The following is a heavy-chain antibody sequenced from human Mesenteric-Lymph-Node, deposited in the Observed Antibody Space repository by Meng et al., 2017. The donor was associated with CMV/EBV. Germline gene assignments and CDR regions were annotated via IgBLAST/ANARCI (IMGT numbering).Heavy chain of an antibody. V-gene: IGHV1-46*01. Sequence: KVSCKESRYNFTDYYIHWVRQAPGQGLEWMGIINPGSGSSRYAQKFQGRVTMTRDTSTSTVYMELSSLRSEDTAVYFCARKRRDFDFWGQGTLVTVSS. J-gene: IGHJ4*02. CDR2: INPGSGSS. CDR1: RYNFTDYY. CDR3: ARKRRDFDF.